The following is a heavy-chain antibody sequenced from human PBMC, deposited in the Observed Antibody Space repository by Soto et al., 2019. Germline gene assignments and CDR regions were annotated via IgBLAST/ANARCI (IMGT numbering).Heavy chain of an antibody. CDR2: MNPNSGNT. D-gene: IGHD2-15*01. V-gene: IGHV1-8*01. Sequence: QVQLVQSGAEVKKPGASVKVSCKASGYTFTSYDINWVRQATGQGLEWMGWMNPNSGNTGYAQKFQGRGTMTRNTSISAAEMQLSSLRSEDTDVYYWARGDCSGGSCHYYYYGMDLWGQGTTVTDSS. CDR3: ARGDCSGGSCHYYYYGMDL. CDR1: GYTFTSYD. J-gene: IGHJ6*02.